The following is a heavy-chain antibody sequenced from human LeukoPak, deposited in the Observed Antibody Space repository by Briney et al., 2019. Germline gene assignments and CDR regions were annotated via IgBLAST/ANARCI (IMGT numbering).Heavy chain of an antibody. D-gene: IGHD6-13*01. CDR3: AKEPAAWGSSPDAFDI. J-gene: IGHJ3*02. CDR1: GFTFSSYA. CDR2: ISGSGGST. V-gene: IGHV3-23*01. Sequence: PGGSLRLSWAASGFTFSSYAMSWVRQAPGKGLEWVSAISGSGGSTYYADSVKGRFTISRDNSKNTLYLQMNSLRAEDTAVYYCAKEPAAWGSSPDAFDIWGQGTMVTVSS.